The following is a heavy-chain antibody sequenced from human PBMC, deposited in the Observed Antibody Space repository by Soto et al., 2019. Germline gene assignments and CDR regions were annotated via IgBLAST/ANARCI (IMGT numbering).Heavy chain of an antibody. V-gene: IGHV1-8*01. CDR1: GYTFTSYD. CDR3: ARDPRGGHSSCPDAFFDY. CDR2: MNPNSGNT. J-gene: IGHJ4*02. Sequence: ASVKVSCKASGYTFTSYDINWVRQATGQGLEWMGWMNPNSGNTGYAQKFQGRVTMTRNTSISTAYMELSSLRSEDTAVYYCARDPRGGHSSCPDAFFDYWGQGNLVTVSS. D-gene: IGHD6-19*01.